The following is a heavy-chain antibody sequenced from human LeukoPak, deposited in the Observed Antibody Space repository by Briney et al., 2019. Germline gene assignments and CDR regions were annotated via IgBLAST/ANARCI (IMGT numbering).Heavy chain of an antibody. CDR3: ARDSGWGNYRSVDYFDY. V-gene: IGHV1-2*02. CDR1: GYAFIGYY. CDR2: IFPNTGDT. J-gene: IGHJ4*02. D-gene: IGHD3-16*02. Sequence: ASVKVSCKASGYAFIGYYIHWVRQAPGQGLEWLGSIFPNTGDTRYAQKFQGRVTMTRDTSISTASMELRRLKSDDSAVYYCARDSGWGNYRSVDYFDYWAREPWSPSPQ.